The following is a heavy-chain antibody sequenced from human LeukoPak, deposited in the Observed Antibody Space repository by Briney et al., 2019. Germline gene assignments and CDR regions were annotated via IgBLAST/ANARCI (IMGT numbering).Heavy chain of an antibody. CDR1: GFTFRSYS. J-gene: IGHJ3*02. CDR2: ISSSSSYI. Sequence: KPGGSLRRSCAAAGFTFRSYSMNWVRQAPGKGLEGVSAISSSSSYIYYADSVKGRLTLSRDNAKNSLYLQMNSMRAEDTAVYYCAREIHSGSYFAAFDIWGQGKMVTVSS. CDR3: AREIHSGSYFAAFDI. D-gene: IGHD1-26*01. V-gene: IGHV3-21*01.